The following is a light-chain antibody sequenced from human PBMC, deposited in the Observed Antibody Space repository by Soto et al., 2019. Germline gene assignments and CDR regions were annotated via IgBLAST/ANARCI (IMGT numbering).Light chain of an antibody. CDR1: QSISKW. CDR2: DAS. V-gene: IGKV1-5*01. J-gene: IGKJ1*01. CDR3: QQYNDYSSWT. Sequence: DIQMTQSPSTLSASVGDRVTITCRASQSISKWLVWYQQKPGKAPKLLIFDASVLKSGVPSRFSGSGFGTEFTLSISSLQPDDFATHYCQQYNDYSSWTFGQGTRVEVK.